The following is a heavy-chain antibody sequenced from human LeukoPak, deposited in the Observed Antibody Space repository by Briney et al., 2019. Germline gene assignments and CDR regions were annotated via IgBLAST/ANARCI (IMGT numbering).Heavy chain of an antibody. J-gene: IGHJ5*02. CDR1: GGTFSSYA. V-gene: IGHV1-69*05. Sequence: SVKVSCKASGGTFSSYAISWVRQAPGQGLEWMGGIIPISGTANYAQKFQGRVTITTDESTSTAYMELSSLRSEDTAVYYCARDPTQGYYDFWSGYYKGWFDPWGQGTLVTVSS. CDR2: IIPISGTA. D-gene: IGHD3-3*01. CDR3: ARDPTQGYYDFWSGYYKGWFDP.